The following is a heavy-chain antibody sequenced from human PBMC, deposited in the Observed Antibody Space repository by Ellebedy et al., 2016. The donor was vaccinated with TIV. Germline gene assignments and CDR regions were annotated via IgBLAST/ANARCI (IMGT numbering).Heavy chain of an antibody. CDR2: IGTAGDT. CDR3: ARDLRVGAGPGLDY. V-gene: IGHV3-13*04. CDR1: GFTFSSYD. Sequence: GGSLRLXXAASGFTFSSYDMHWVRQATGKGLEWVSAIGTAGDTYYPGSVKSRFTISRENAKNSLYLQMNSLRAEDTAVYYCARDLRVGAGPGLDYWGQGTLVTVSS. D-gene: IGHD1-26*01. J-gene: IGHJ4*02.